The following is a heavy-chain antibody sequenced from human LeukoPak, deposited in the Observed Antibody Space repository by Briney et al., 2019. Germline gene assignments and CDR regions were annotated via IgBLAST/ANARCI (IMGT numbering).Heavy chain of an antibody. V-gene: IGHV4-39*01. Sequence: SETLSLTCTVSGGPITSSSYYWGWIRQPPGKGLEWIGSIYYSGSTYYNPSLKSRVTISVDTSKNQFSLKLSSVTAADTAVYYCASTRGLWPRSRYYYYMDVWGKGTTVTISS. J-gene: IGHJ6*03. CDR2: IYYSGST. CDR1: GGPITSSSYY. D-gene: IGHD5-18*01. CDR3: ASTRGLWPRSRYYYYMDV.